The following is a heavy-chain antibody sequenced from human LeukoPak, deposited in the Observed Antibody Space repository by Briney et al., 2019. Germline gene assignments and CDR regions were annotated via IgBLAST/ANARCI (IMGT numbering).Heavy chain of an antibody. J-gene: IGHJ4*02. D-gene: IGHD3-16*02. Sequence: GGSLRLSCVASGFTFSDYAMSWVRQAPGKGLEWVSGISDSGRSSYYTDSVKGRCTISRDNFKNTVSLQINDLRTEDTAVYFCARHDSFIPFWGQGTLVTVTS. CDR3: ARHDSFIPF. CDR2: ISDSGRSS. CDR1: GFTFSDYA. V-gene: IGHV3-23*01.